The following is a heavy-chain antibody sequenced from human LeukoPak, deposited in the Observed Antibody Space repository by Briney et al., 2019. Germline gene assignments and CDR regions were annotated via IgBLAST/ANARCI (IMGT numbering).Heavy chain of an antibody. CDR1: GFTFSSYS. V-gene: IGHV3-21*01. J-gene: IGHJ5*02. D-gene: IGHD3-10*01. Sequence: GGSLRLSCAASGFTFSSYSMNWVRQAPGKGLEWVSSISSSSSYIYYADSVKGRFTISRDNAKNSLYLQMNSLRAEDTAVYYCARDARQYYYGSGSYLFDPWGQGTLVTVSS. CDR3: ARDARQYYYGSGSYLFDP. CDR2: ISSSSSYI.